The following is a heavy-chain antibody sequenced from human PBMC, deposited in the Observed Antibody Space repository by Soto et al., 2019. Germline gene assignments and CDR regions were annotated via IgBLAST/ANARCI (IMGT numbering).Heavy chain of an antibody. CDR1: GGTFSSYA. Sequence: SVKVSCKASGGTFSSYAISWVRQAPGQGLEWMGGIIPIFGTANYAQKFQGRVTITADESTSTAYMELSSLRSEDTAVYYCAGGLEYSSSSGRIAAAGTFGYWGQGTLVTVSS. CDR3: AGGLEYSSSSGRIAAAGTFGY. CDR2: IIPIFGTA. D-gene: IGHD6-13*01. J-gene: IGHJ4*02. V-gene: IGHV1-69*13.